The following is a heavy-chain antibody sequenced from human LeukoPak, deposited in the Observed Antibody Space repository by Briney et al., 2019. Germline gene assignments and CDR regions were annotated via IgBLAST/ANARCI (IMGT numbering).Heavy chain of an antibody. CDR2: ISPGDSDT. V-gene: IGHV5-51*01. CDR3: ARHLDDSSGYYYRAMYYFDY. J-gene: IGHJ4*02. Sequence: GESLKISCKGSGYSFTTYRIGWVRQMPGKGLEWMGVISPGDSDTRYSPSFQGQVTISADKSISTAYLQWSSLKASDTAMYYCARHLDDSSGYYYRAMYYFDYWGQGTLVTVSS. CDR1: GYSFTTYR. D-gene: IGHD3-22*01.